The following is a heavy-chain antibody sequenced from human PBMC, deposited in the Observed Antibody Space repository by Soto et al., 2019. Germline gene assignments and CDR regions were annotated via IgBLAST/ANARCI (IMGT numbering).Heavy chain of an antibody. CDR1: DGNIVSGEDY. J-gene: IGHJ5*02. V-gene: IGHV4-30-4*01. Sequence: SLPYSVADGNIVSGEDYWIWIQQPPVKGLEWVGSIHHSGRTFYNPSLKSRLTVSVDMSKNHLSLKLTSVTAADTATYFCAREDFHNYGGRVRFDLLVQG. D-gene: IGHD3-16*01. CDR2: IHHSGRT. CDR3: AREDFHNYGGRVRFDL.